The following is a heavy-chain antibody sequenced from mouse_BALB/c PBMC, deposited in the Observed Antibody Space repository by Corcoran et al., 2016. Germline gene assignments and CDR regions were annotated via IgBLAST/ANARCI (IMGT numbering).Heavy chain of an antibody. CDR2: INPYNDGT. J-gene: IGHJ1*01. CDR3: ARITTVVPRYFDV. D-gene: IGHD1-1*01. V-gene: IGHV1S136*01. Sequence: EVQLQQSGPELVKPGASVKMSCKASGYTFTSYVMHWVKQKPGQGLEWIGYINPYNDGTKYNEKFKGKATLTSDKSSSTAYMELSSLTSEDSAGYYCARITTVVPRYFDVWGAGTTVTVSP. CDR1: GYTFTSYV.